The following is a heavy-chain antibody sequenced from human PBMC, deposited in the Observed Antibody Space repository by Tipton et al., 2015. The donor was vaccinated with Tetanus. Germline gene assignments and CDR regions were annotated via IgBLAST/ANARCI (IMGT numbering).Heavy chain of an antibody. J-gene: IGHJ5*02. D-gene: IGHD4-23*01. V-gene: IGHV3-53*01. Sequence: SLRLSCAASGFTVTGNYMSWVRQAPGKGLEWVSVIYSGGDTYYADSVKGRFTISRDSSKNTLYLQMNSLRVEDTAVYYCTRDSHPTTGIIPSWGQGTLVTVSS. CDR3: TRDSHPTTGIIPS. CDR2: IYSGGDT. CDR1: GFTVTGNY.